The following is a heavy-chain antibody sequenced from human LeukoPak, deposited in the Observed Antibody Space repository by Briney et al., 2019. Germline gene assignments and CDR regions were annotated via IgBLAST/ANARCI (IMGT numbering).Heavy chain of an antibody. V-gene: IGHV4-34*01. Sequence: SETLSLTCAVYGGSFSGYYWSWIRQPPGKGLEWIGEINHSGSTNYNPSLKSRVTISVDTSKNQFSLKLSSVTAADTAVYYCATSRRGIAARLFYWGQGTLVTVSS. CDR3: ATSRRGIAARLFY. CDR1: GGSFSGYY. D-gene: IGHD6-6*01. J-gene: IGHJ4*02. CDR2: INHSGST.